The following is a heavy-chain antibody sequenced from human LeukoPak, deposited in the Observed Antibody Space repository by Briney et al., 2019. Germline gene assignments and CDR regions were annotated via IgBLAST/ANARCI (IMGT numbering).Heavy chain of an antibody. CDR3: AKGTDILTAEYYFDY. CDR1: GFTFDDYA. J-gene: IGHJ4*02. D-gene: IGHD3-9*01. Sequence: GRSLRLSCAASGFTFDDYAMHWVRQAPGKGLEWVSGISWNSGSIGYADSVKARFTISRDNAKNSLYLQMNSLRAEDTALYYCAKGTDILTAEYYFDYWGQGTLVTVSS. V-gene: IGHV3-9*01. CDR2: ISWNSGSI.